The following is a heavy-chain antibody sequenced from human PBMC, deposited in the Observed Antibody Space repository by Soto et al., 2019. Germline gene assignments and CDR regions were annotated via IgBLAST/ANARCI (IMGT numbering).Heavy chain of an antibody. CDR2: IWYDGSNK. CDR3: ARAPESPTGTTARNWYFDL. D-gene: IGHD1-7*01. Sequence: GGSLRLSCAASGFTFSSYGMHWVRQAPGKGLEWVAVIWYDGSNKYYADSVKGRFTISRDNSKNTLYLQMNSLRAEDTAVYYCARAPESPTGTTARNWYFDLWGRGTLVTVSS. V-gene: IGHV3-33*01. J-gene: IGHJ2*01. CDR1: GFTFSSYG.